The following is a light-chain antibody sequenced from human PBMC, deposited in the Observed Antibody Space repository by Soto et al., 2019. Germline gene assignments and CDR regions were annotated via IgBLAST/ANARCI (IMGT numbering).Light chain of an antibody. J-gene: IGKJ1*01. Sequence: EIVLTQSPATLSLSPGDRATLSCRASQSISTYLAWYQQKPGQAPSLLIYDASNRATGIPARFSGSGSGTDFTLTISSLEPEDFAVYFCQHRSNSPPTWTFGQGTKVEIK. CDR2: DAS. V-gene: IGKV3-11*01. CDR1: QSISTY. CDR3: QHRSNSPPTWT.